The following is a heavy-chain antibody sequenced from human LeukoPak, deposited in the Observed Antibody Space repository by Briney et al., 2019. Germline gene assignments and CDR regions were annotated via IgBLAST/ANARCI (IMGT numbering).Heavy chain of an antibody. V-gene: IGHV3-21*01. Sequence: SGGSLTLSCAPSGLTFRTYSTNCVRNAPGKGLEWVSSISSSSSYIYYAHSVKGRFTISRDNSKNSMYLQMNNLRVEDTALYYCARDSCEAGIYYGVDVWGQGTTVTVSS. D-gene: IGHD6-13*01. J-gene: IGHJ6*02. CDR3: ARDSCEAGIYYGVDV. CDR2: ISSSSSYI. CDR1: GLTFRTYS.